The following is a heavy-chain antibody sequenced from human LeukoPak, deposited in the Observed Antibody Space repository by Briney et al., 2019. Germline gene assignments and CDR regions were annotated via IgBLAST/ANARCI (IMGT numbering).Heavy chain of an antibody. Sequence: SVKVSCKASGGTFSSYAISWVRQAPGQGLEWMGGIIPIFGTANYAQKFQGSVTITTDESTSTAYMELSSLRSEDTAVYYCARASDYVWGSYRYRPYYYYMDVWGRGTTVTVSS. CDR2: IIPIFGTA. V-gene: IGHV1-69*05. CDR3: ARASDYVWGSYRYRPYYYYMDV. CDR1: GGTFSSYA. J-gene: IGHJ6*03. D-gene: IGHD3-16*02.